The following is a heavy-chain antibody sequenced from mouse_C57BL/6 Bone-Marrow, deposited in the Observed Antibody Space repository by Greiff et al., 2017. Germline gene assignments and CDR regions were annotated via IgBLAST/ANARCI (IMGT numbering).Heavy chain of an antibody. J-gene: IGHJ2*01. CDR1: GFTFSSYG. CDR3: ARGDYGRREFDC. D-gene: IGHD1-1*01. Sequence: EVKVVESGGDLVKPGGSLKLSCAASGFTFSSYGMSWVRQTPDKRLEWVATISSGGSYTYYPDSVKGRFTISRDNAKNTLYLQMSSLKSEDTAMYCGARGDYGRREFDCWGQGNALSVTS. CDR2: ISSGGSYT. V-gene: IGHV5-6*01.